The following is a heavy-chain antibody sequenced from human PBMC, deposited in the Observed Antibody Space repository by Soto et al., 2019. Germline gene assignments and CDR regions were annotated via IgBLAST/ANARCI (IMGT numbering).Heavy chain of an antibody. CDR3: ARGEDYYGSGSYYFAFDY. CDR1: GGSISSGGYY. D-gene: IGHD3-10*01. CDR2: IYYSGST. J-gene: IGHJ4*02. Sequence: SETLSLTCTVSGGSISSGGYYWSWIRQHPGKGLEWIGYIYYSGSTYYNPSLKSRVTISVDTSKNQFSLKLSSVTAADTALYYFARGEDYYGSGSYYFAFDYWGQGTLVTVAS. V-gene: IGHV4-31*03.